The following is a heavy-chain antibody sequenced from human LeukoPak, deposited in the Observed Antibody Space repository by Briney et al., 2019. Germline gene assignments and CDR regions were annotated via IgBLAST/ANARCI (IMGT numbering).Heavy chain of an antibody. CDR2: ISGSGGST. D-gene: IGHD2-2*02. J-gene: IGHJ6*03. V-gene: IGHV3-23*01. CDR1: GFTFSSYA. Sequence: PGGSLRLSCAASGFTFSSYAMSWVRQAPGKGLEWVSAISGSGGSTYYADSVKGRFTISRDNSKNTLYLQMNSLRAEDTAVYYCRGSAIGGYYYMDVWGKGTTVTVSS. CDR3: RGSAIGGYYYMDV.